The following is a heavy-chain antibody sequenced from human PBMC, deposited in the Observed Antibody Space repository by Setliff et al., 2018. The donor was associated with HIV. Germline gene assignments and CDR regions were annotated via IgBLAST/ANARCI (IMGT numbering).Heavy chain of an antibody. CDR1: GYTFTNYD. Sequence: ASVKVSCKASGYTFTNYDINWVRQATGQGLEWMGWMNPNSGNTGYAQKFQGRVTMTRNTSITTAYMELSSLKSEDTAVYYCARHVTVYYYDSSGYYSGAFDIWGQGTMVTVS. V-gene: IGHV1-8*02. CDR3: ARHVTVYYYDSSGYYSGAFDI. CDR2: MNPNSGNT. J-gene: IGHJ3*02. D-gene: IGHD3-22*01.